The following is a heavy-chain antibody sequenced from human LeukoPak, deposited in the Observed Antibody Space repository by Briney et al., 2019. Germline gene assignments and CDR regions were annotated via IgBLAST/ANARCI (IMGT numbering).Heavy chain of an antibody. J-gene: IGHJ4*02. Sequence: GGSLRLSCAASGFTFDDYAMHWVRHAPGKGLEWVSGISWNSGNIGYADSVKGRFTISRDNAKNSPYLQINSLRAEDTALYYCAKGDSYSSSSVVDYWGQGTLVTVSS. CDR2: ISWNSGNI. D-gene: IGHD6-13*01. V-gene: IGHV3-9*01. CDR3: AKGDSYSSSSVVDY. CDR1: GFTFDDYA.